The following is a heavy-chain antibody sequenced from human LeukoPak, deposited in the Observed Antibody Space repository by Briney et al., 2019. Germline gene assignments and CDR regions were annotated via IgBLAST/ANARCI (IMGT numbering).Heavy chain of an antibody. CDR1: GGSISRGSFT. CDR3: ARVSGYDWESFYDY. Sequence: SQTLSLTCTVSGGSISRGSFTWSWIRQPAGKGLEWIGRIYTSGTTHYNPSLKSRVTMSVDTSKNQFALKLSSVTAADPTVYYCARVSGYDWESFYDYWGQGTLVTVSS. D-gene: IGHD5-12*01. CDR2: IYTSGTT. V-gene: IGHV4-61*02. J-gene: IGHJ4*02.